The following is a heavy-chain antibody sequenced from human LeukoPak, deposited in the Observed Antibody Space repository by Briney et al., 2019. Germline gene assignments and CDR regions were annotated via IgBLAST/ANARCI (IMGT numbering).Heavy chain of an antibody. Sequence: SETLSLTCTVSGGSFSSGGYYWSWHRQHPGKDLEWVGYIYYGGSTYYNPSLKSRVTISVDTSKNQFSLKLSSVTAADTAVYYCARDYYYDSSGYYYYYMDVWGKGTPVTVSS. J-gene: IGHJ6*03. CDR3: ARDYYYDSSGYYYYYMDV. D-gene: IGHD3-22*01. CDR2: IYYGGST. CDR1: GGSFSSGGYY. V-gene: IGHV4-31*03.